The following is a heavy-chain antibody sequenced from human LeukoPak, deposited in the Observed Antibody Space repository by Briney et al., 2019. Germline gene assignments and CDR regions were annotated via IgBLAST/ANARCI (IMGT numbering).Heavy chain of an antibody. CDR1: GYTFTSYC. Sequence: GASVKVSCKASGYTFTSYCISWVREAPGQGLEWMGWISGYKGNTNYAQKLKVRVTMTTDTSTSKDYMELRSLRSDDTAVYYCASPNYPGGSGSYGGTNWLDPWREGTLASVCS. D-gene: IGHD3-10*01. V-gene: IGHV1-18*01. CDR3: ASPNYPGGSGSYGGTNWLDP. CDR2: ISGYKGNT. J-gene: IGHJ5*02.